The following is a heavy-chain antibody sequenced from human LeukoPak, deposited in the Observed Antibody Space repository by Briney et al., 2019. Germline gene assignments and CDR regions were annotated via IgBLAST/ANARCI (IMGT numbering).Heavy chain of an antibody. V-gene: IGHV4-4*07. Sequence: SETLSLTCTVSGGSISSYYWSWIRQPAGKGLEWIGRIYTSGSTNYNPSLKSRVTMSVDTSKNQFSLKLSPVTSADTAVYCCARDVQGPYYYGSGSSSFDYWGQGTLVTVSS. CDR1: GGSISSYY. CDR3: ARDVQGPYYYGSGSSSFDY. J-gene: IGHJ4*02. CDR2: IYTSGST. D-gene: IGHD3-10*01.